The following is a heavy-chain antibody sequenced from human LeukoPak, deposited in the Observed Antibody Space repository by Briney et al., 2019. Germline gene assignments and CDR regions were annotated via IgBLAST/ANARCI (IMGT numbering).Heavy chain of an antibody. D-gene: IGHD4-23*01. V-gene: IGHV3-23*01. CDR1: GLIFSNYA. CDR3: AKVVTDDY. CDR2: ITGSGAGT. Sequence: GGSLRFSCAASGLIFSNYALSWVRQAPGKGLEWVSSITGSGAGTYYADSVRGRFTISRDNSKNTLYLQMNSLRAEDTAVYYCAKVVTDDYWGQGTLVTVSS. J-gene: IGHJ4*02.